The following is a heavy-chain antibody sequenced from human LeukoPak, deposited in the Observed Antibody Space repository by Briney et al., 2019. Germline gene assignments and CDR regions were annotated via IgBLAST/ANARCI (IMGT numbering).Heavy chain of an antibody. V-gene: IGHV3-53*01. CDR2: IYSGGST. CDR3: ARGYLEGVDY. D-gene: IGHD3-10*01. Sequence: PGGSLRLSCAASGFTVSSNYMSSVRQAPGKGLEWVSIIYSGGSTFYADSVKGRFTISRDNSKNTLYPQMNSLRAEDTAVYYCARGYLEGVDYWGQGTLVTVSS. CDR1: GFTVSSNY. J-gene: IGHJ4*02.